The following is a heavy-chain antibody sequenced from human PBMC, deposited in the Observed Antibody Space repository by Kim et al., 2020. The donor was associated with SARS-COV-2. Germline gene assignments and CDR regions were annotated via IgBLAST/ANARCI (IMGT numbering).Heavy chain of an antibody. CDR2: INAGNGNT. V-gene: IGHV1-3*01. D-gene: IGHD3-22*01. Sequence: ASVKVSCKASGYTFTSYAMHWVRQAPGQRLEWMGWINAGNGNTKYSQKFQGRVTITRDTSASTAYMELSSLRSEDTAVYYCARDRSPPFGVVVITPFGGDYWGQGTLVTVSS. CDR3: ARDRSPPFGVVVITPFGGDY. J-gene: IGHJ4*02. CDR1: GYTFTSYA.